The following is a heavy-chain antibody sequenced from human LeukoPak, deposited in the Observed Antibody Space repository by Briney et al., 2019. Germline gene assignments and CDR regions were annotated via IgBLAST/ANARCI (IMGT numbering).Heavy chain of an antibody. CDR2: INWNGGST. V-gene: IGHV3-20*04. D-gene: IGHD2-15*01. J-gene: IGHJ3*02. CDR1: GFTFDDYG. Sequence: SGGSLRLSCAASGFTFDDYGMSWVRQAPGKGLEWVSGINWNGGSTGYADSVKGRFTIPRDNAKNSLYLQMNSLRAEDTALYYCARDGGYCSGGSCYSDAFDIWGQGTMVTVSS. CDR3: ARDGGYCSGGSCYSDAFDI.